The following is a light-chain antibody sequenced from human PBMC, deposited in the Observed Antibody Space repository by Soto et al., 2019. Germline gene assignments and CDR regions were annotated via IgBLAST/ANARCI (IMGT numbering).Light chain of an antibody. Sequence: QSALTQPASVSGSPGQSITISCTGTSSDIGIFNYVSWYQQHPGKAPKLIIYEVTNRPSGVSDRFSGSKPGSTASLNISGLQADDEADYYCSSYTSSSALGVFGGGTKLTVL. CDR1: SSDIGIFNY. CDR2: EVT. V-gene: IGLV2-14*01. CDR3: SSYTSSSALGV. J-gene: IGLJ3*02.